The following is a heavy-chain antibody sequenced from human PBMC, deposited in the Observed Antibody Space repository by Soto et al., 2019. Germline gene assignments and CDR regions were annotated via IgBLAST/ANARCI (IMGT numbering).Heavy chain of an antibody. CDR1: GYTFTSYG. J-gene: IGHJ6*03. D-gene: IGHD3-9*01. Sequence: GASVKVSCKASGYTFTSYGISWVRQAPGQGLEWMGWISAYNGNTNYSQKFQGRVTITRDTSASTAYMELSSLRSEDTAVYYCAREREGYYNLTYYYYYYYMDVWGKGTTVTVSS. CDR2: ISAYNGNT. V-gene: IGHV1-18*01. CDR3: AREREGYYNLTYYYYYYYMDV.